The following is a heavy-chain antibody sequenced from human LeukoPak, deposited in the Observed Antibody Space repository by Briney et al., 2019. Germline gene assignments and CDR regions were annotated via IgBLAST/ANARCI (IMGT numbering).Heavy chain of an antibody. CDR2: LYSGGDT. CDR3: AREYYYDRSGYLFDY. V-gene: IGHV3-66*02. Sequence: GGSLRLSCAASGFIVSSNYMSWVRQAPGKGLEWVSVLYSGGDTYYADSVKGRFTFPRDNSKNTLYLQMDSLRAEDTAVYYCAREYYYDRSGYLFDYWGQGTLVTVSS. D-gene: IGHD3-22*01. J-gene: IGHJ4*02. CDR1: GFIVSSNY.